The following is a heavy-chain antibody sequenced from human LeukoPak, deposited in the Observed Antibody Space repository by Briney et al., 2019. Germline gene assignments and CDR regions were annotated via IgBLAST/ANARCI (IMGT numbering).Heavy chain of an antibody. D-gene: IGHD3-3*01. J-gene: IGHJ6*03. Sequence: GASVKVSCKASGYTFDSYGISWVRQAPGQGLEWMGGISGLNGATNYAQKMQGRVTMTTDASTTTADMELRNLTSDATAVYYCARVIWSGYNAYMDVWGEGTPVTVSS. CDR1: GYTFDSYG. CDR2: ISGLNGAT. V-gene: IGHV1-18*01. CDR3: ARVIWSGYNAYMDV.